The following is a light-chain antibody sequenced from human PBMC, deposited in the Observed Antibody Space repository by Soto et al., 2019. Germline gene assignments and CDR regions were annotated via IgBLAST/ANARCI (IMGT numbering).Light chain of an antibody. CDR2: AAS. Sequence: DIQMTQSPTSLSASVGDRVTMTCRANQGIRNYVAWYQQIPGKAPKLLIYAASTLQSGVPSRFSGSGSGTDFTLTINGLQPEDVATYSCQKYSSVPVFGPGTKVEIK. CDR3: QKYSSVPV. CDR1: QGIRNY. J-gene: IGKJ3*01. V-gene: IGKV1-27*01.